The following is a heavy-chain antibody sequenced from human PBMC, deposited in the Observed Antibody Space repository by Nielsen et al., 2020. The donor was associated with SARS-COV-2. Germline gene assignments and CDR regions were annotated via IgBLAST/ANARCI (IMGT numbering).Heavy chain of an antibody. CDR2: ISSSSSYI. CDR1: GFTFSSYS. Sequence: GESLKISCAASGFTFSSYSMNWVRQAPGKGLEWVSSISSSSSYIYYADSVKGRFTISRDNAKNSLYLQMNSLRAEDTAVYYCARDAYSGGWYYYYYMDVWGKGTTVTVSS. CDR3: ARDAYSGGWYYYYYMDV. D-gene: IGHD6-19*01. V-gene: IGHV3-21*01. J-gene: IGHJ6*03.